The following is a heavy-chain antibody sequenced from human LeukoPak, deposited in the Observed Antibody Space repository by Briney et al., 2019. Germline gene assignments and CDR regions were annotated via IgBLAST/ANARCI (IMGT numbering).Heavy chain of an antibody. CDR3: ARDLWGSYSTGSYLDY. V-gene: IGHV3-7*01. Sequence: PTGGSLRLSCAGSGFPFTNYWMSWVRQAPGKGLEGVANIKEDGSVMYYVDSLKGRFTISRDSAQNSLYLQMNSLRVEDTAVYFCARDLWGSYSTGSYLDYWGQGALVTVSS. CDR1: GFPFTNYW. CDR2: IKEDGSVM. J-gene: IGHJ4*02. D-gene: IGHD6-19*01.